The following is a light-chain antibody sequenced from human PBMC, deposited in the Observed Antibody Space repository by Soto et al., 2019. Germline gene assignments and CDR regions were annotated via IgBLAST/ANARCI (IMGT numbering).Light chain of an antibody. J-gene: IGKJ2*01. CDR1: QSVSSNF. CDR2: GAS. CDR3: QQYDTSPPGT. Sequence: EIVLTQSPGTLSLSPGETVTLSCRASQSVSSNFLAWYQHKPGQAPRLLIYGASSRATGIPDRFSGSGSGTDFALTISGLEPEDFAVYFCQQYDTSPPGTFGQGTKLEIK. V-gene: IGKV3-20*01.